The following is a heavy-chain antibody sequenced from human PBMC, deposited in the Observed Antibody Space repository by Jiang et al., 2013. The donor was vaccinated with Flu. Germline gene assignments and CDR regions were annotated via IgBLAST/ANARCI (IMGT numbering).Heavy chain of an antibody. Sequence: GLVKPSQTLSLTCTVSGGSISSGDYYWSWIRQPPGKGLEWIGYIYYSGSTYYNPSLKSRVTISVDTSKNQFSLKLSSVTAADTAVYYCARTRSYYYDSSGYKNAFDIWGQGTMVTVSS. V-gene: IGHV4-30-4*01. CDR1: GGSISSGDYY. CDR2: IYYSGST. CDR3: ARTRSYYYDSSGYKNAFDI. J-gene: IGHJ3*02. D-gene: IGHD3-22*01.